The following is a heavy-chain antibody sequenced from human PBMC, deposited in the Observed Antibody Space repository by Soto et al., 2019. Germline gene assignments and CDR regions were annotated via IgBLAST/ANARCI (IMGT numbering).Heavy chain of an antibody. CDR1: GGSFSGYY. CDR3: ARVSKVSGTTY. J-gene: IGHJ4*02. CDR2: INHSGST. Sequence: SETLSLTSAVYGGSFSGYYWSWIRQPPGKGLEWIGEINHSGSTNYNPSLKSRVTISVDTSKNQFALKLSSVTAADTAVYYCARVSKVSGTTYWGQGTLVTVSS. D-gene: IGHD1-7*01. V-gene: IGHV4-34*01.